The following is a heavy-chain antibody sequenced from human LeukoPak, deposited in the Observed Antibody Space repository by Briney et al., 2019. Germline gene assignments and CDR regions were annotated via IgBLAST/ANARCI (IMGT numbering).Heavy chain of an antibody. CDR1: GFTFSSYG. Sequence: PGGSLRLSCAASGFTFSSYGMPWVRQAPGKGLEWVAVISYDGSNKYYADSVKGRFTISRGNSKNTLYLQMNSLRAEDTAVYYCAKFSSSSWSPGGGSFDYWGQGTLVTVSS. V-gene: IGHV3-30*18. J-gene: IGHJ4*02. CDR2: ISYDGSNK. CDR3: AKFSSSSWSPGGGSFDY. D-gene: IGHD6-13*01.